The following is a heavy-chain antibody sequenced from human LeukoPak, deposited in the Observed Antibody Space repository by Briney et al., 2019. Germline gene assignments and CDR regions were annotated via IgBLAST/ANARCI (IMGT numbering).Heavy chain of an antibody. Sequence: GESLKISCKGSGYSFTSYWIGWVRQMPGKGLERMGIIYPGDSDTRYSPSFQGQVTISADKSINTAYLQWNSLKTSDTAVYYCARSGSYSNQFDYWGQGTLVTVSS. CDR3: ARSGSYSNQFDY. V-gene: IGHV5-51*01. J-gene: IGHJ4*02. D-gene: IGHD1-26*01. CDR1: GYSFTSYW. CDR2: IYPGDSDT.